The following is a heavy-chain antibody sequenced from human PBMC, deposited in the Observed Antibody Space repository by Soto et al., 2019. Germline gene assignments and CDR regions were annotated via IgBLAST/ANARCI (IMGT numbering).Heavy chain of an antibody. CDR3: ARDLDSSSSFDVYYYGMDV. CDR2: IYYSGST. CDR1: GGSSSSYY. V-gene: IGHV4-59*01. J-gene: IGHJ6*02. Sequence: PSETLSLTCTVAGGSSSSYYWSWIRQPPGKGLEWIGYIYYSGSTNYNPSLKSRVTISVDTSKNQFSLKLSSVTAADTAVYYCARDLDSSSSFDVYYYGMDVWGQGTTVTVSS. D-gene: IGHD6-6*01.